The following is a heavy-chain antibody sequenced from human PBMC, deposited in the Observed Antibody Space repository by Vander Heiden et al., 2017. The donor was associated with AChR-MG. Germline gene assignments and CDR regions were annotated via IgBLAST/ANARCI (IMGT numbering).Heavy chain of an antibody. CDR2: INPSGGST. J-gene: IGHJ6*02. CDR1: GYTFTSYY. CDR3: AREGSSGWRH. Sequence: QVQLVQSGAEVKKPGASVKVSCKASGYTFTSYYMHWVRQDPGQGLEWMGIINPSGGSTSYAQKLQGRGTRTRDTSTSTVDMELSSLRSEDTAGYYCAREGSSGWRHWGQGTTVTVA. D-gene: IGHD6-19*01. V-gene: IGHV1-46*01.